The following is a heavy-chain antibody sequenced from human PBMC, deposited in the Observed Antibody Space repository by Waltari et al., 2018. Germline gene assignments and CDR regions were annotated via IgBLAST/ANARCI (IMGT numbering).Heavy chain of an antibody. CDR3: ARDGIGGAHLDY. CDR2: LNPTTCGT. CDR1: GYPFNDYY. Sequence: VQLVQSGAEAKKPEASVKVSCQASGYPFNDYYIYWVRQAPGQGFEWVGSLNPTTCGTAFAPRFRGRVTMTSDTSISTADMELSGLTSDDTAVYYCARDGIGGAHLDYWGQGTLVTVSS. J-gene: IGHJ4*02. D-gene: IGHD1-26*01. V-gene: IGHV1-2*02.